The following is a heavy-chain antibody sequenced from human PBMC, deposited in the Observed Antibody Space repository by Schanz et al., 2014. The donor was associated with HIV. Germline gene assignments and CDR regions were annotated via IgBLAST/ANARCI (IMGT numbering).Heavy chain of an antibody. CDR3: AKAYSTSRPYSMDI. CDR2: ISASGGAT. D-gene: IGHD6-6*01. J-gene: IGHJ6*02. V-gene: IGHV3-23*04. Sequence: VQLVESGGGVVQPGRSLRLSCAASGFTFSSYGMHWVRQAPGKGLEWVSGISASGGATYYADSVKGRFAISRDNSKNTLYLQMNSLRSDDTAVYYCAKAYSTSRPYSMDIWGQGTTVTVSS. CDR1: GFTFSSYG.